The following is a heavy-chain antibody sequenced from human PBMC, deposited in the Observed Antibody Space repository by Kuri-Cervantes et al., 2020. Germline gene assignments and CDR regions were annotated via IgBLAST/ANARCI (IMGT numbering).Heavy chain of an antibody. CDR3: ARRYCSSTSCYHNWFDP. Sequence: ASVKVSCKASGYTFTSYYMHWVRQAPGQGLEWMGIINPSGGSTNYAQKFQGRVTITADESTSTAYMELSSLRSEDTAVYYCARRYCSSTSCYHNWFDPWGQGTLVTVSS. V-gene: IGHV1-46*01. CDR1: GYTFTSYY. CDR2: INPSGGST. D-gene: IGHD2-2*01. J-gene: IGHJ5*02.